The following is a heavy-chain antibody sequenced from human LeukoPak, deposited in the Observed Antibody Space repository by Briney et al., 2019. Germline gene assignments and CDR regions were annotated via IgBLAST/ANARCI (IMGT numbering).Heavy chain of an antibody. D-gene: IGHD6-19*01. CDR3: ARDVLVAVAGYYMAV. J-gene: IGHJ6*03. V-gene: IGHV1-18*01. CDR1: GYTFTSYG. Sequence: GASVKVSCKASGYTFTSYGISWVRQAPGQGLEWMGWMSAYNGNTNYAQKLQGRVTMTTDTSTSPAYMELRSLRSDDTAVYYCARDVLVAVAGYYMAVWGKGTTVTVSS. CDR2: MSAYNGNT.